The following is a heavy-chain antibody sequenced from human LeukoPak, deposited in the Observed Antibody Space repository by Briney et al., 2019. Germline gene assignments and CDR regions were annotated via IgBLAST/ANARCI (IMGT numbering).Heavy chain of an antibody. CDR3: AGVVVAAYHREYYFDY. D-gene: IGHD2-15*01. Sequence: PSETLSLTCTVSGGSISSYYWSWIRQPPGKGLEWIGYIYYSGSTNYNPSLKSRVTISVDTSKNQFSLKLSSVTAADTAVYYCAGVVVAAYHREYYFDYWGQGTLATVSS. CDR1: GGSISSYY. V-gene: IGHV4-59*01. J-gene: IGHJ4*02. CDR2: IYYSGST.